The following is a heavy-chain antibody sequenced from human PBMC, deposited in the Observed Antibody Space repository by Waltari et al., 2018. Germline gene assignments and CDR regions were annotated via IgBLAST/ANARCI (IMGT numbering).Heavy chain of an antibody. Sequence: EVQLVESGGGLVQPGGSLRLSCAASGFTVSSNYMSWVRQAPGKGLEWVSVIYSGGSTYYADSVKGRFTISRDNSKNTLYLQMNSLRAEDTAVYYCASSSVRGVFFGVVTAGDCSYDYWGQGTLVTVSS. CDR3: ASSSVRGVFFGVVTAGDCSYDY. CDR2: IYSGGST. CDR1: GFTVSSNY. J-gene: IGHJ4*02. D-gene: IGHD3-3*01. V-gene: IGHV3-66*02.